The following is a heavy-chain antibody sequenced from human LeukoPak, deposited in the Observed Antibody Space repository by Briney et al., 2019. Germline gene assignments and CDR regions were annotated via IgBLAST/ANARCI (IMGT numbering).Heavy chain of an antibody. Sequence: GGSLRLSCAAPGFTFSTYAMSWVRQAPGKGLEWVSTVSTSGGSTYYADSVKGRFTISRDNSKNTQYLQMNSLRAEDTAIYYCAKDIQLSAWGLGTMVTVSS. CDR1: GFTFSTYA. D-gene: IGHD5-24*01. V-gene: IGHV3-23*01. J-gene: IGHJ3*01. CDR3: AKDIQLSA. CDR2: VSTSGGST.